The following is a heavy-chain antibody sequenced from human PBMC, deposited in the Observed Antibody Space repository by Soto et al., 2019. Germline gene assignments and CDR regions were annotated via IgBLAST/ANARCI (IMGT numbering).Heavy chain of an antibody. D-gene: IGHD2-21*02. CDR1: GGSISSGGYS. CDR3: DRVRGSYGGGACYSPTPNWVDP. Sequence: QLQLQESGTGLVKPSQTRSLTCAVSGGSISSGGYSWSWIRQPPGKGLEWIGYIYHSGSTYYNPSLNSRVTISVDKPKDQFSLQLSSVTAEDTAVYYWDRVRGSYGGGACYSPTPNWVDPWGQGTLVTVSS. V-gene: IGHV4-30-2*01. CDR2: IYHSGST. J-gene: IGHJ5*02.